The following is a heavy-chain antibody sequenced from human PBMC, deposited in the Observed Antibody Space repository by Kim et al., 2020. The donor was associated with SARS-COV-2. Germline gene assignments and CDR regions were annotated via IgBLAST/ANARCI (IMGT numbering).Heavy chain of an antibody. CDR3: AKDSSRGWELPDY. V-gene: IGHV3-30*18. CDR1: GFTFSSYG. J-gene: IGHJ4*02. Sequence: GGSLRLSCAASGFTFSSYGMHWVRQAPGKGLEWVAVISYDGSNKYYADSVKGRFTISRDNSKNTLYLQMNSLRAEDTAVYYCAKDSSRGWELPDYWGQGTLVTVSS. CDR2: ISYDGSNK. D-gene: IGHD1-26*01.